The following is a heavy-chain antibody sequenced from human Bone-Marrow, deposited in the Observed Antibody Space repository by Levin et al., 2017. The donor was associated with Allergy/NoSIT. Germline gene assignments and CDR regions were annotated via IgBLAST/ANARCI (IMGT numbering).Heavy chain of an antibody. J-gene: IGHJ4*02. CDR2: VSSHSTTI. V-gene: IGHV3-48*01. D-gene: IGHD1-1*01. Sequence: GESLKISCAASGFTFSSYSMNWVRQAPGKGLERVSYVSSHSTTIHYADSVKGRFTISRDNANNSLFLHMNSLRGDDTAVYYCATGDNFGLSHWGQGTLVTVSS. CDR3: ATGDNFGLSH. CDR1: GFTFSSYS.